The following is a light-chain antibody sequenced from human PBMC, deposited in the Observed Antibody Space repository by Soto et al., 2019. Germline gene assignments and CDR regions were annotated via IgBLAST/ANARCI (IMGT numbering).Light chain of an antibody. J-gene: IGKJ3*01. CDR3: QHYYDYPFT. V-gene: IGKV1-16*01. CDR1: QGIGNY. Sequence: DIPMTQSPSSLSASVGDSVTITCRASQGIGNYLAWFQQKPGKAPKSLIYGASTLQSGVPPRFRGSGSGTDFTLTITGLQPEDVATYFCQHYYDYPFTFGPGTKVDLK. CDR2: GAS.